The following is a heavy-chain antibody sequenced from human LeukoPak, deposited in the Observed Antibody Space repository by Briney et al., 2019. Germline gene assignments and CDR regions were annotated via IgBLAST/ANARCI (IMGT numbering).Heavy chain of an antibody. J-gene: IGHJ4*02. CDR2: IIPIFGTA. V-gene: IGHV1-69*13. Sequence: GASVKVSCKASGGTFSSYAISWVRQAPGQGLEWMGGIIPIFGTANYAQKFQGRVTITADESTSTAYMELSSLGSEDTAVYYCARVFPGRGTEFDYWGQGTLVTVSS. D-gene: IGHD1-1*01. CDR1: GGTFSSYA. CDR3: ARVFPGRGTEFDY.